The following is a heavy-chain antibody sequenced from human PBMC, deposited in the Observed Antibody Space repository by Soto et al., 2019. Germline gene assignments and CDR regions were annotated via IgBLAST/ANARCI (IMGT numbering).Heavy chain of an antibody. J-gene: IGHJ6*02. D-gene: IGHD6-19*01. Sequence: PSETLSLTCTVSGGSIRSGGYYWSWVRQNPRRGLEWIGNIYYSGNTYYNPSLKSRLTISVDTSKNQFSLKLSSVTAADTAVYYCARDLGKAVAGTSRYYYYGMDVWGQGTTVTVSS. CDR2: IYYSGNT. V-gene: IGHV4-31*03. CDR1: GGSIRSGGYY. CDR3: ARDLGKAVAGTSRYYYYGMDV.